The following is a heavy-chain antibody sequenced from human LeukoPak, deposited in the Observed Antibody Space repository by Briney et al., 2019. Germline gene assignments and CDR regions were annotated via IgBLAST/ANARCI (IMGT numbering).Heavy chain of an antibody. CDR2: ISGSGGST. CDR1: GFTYSSYA. J-gene: IGHJ4*02. CDR3: AKGWGPPSIAVAGTGFDY. V-gene: IGHV3-23*01. D-gene: IGHD6-19*01. Sequence: PAGSLRLSCAVSGFTYSSYAMRWVRQAPGKVLEWVSAISGSGGSTYYADSVKGRFTISRDNSKNTLYLQMNSLRAEDTAVYYCAKGWGPPSIAVAGTGFDYWGQGTLVTVSS.